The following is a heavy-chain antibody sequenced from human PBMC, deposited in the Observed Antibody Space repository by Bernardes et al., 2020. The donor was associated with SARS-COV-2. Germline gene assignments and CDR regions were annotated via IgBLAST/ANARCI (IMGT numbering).Heavy chain of an antibody. CDR3: VRGGFVGDISFWDY. Sequence: GGSLRLSCSASGFTFSNYWMHWVRQAPGKGFVWVARVHGDGSSTTYADSVKGRFSVSRDNGENTLYLQMKSLRVEDTAVYFCVRGGFVGDISFWDYWGQGNLVTVSS. D-gene: IGHD3-16*01. J-gene: IGHJ4*02. V-gene: IGHV3-74*03. CDR1: GFTFSNYW. CDR2: VHGDGSST.